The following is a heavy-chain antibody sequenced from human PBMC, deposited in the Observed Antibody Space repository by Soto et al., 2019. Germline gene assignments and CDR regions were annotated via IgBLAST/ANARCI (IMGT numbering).Heavy chain of an antibody. Sequence: GGSLRLSCGASGFTFSSYSMNWVRQAPGKGLEWVSSISSSSSYIYYADSVKGRFTISRDNAKNSLYLQMNSLRAEDTAVYYCARPPGGNYDYVWGSYTLDYWGQGTLVPVYS. CDR3: ARPPGGNYDYVWGSYTLDY. CDR1: GFTFSSYS. J-gene: IGHJ4*02. CDR2: ISSSSSYI. D-gene: IGHD3-16*01. V-gene: IGHV3-21*01.